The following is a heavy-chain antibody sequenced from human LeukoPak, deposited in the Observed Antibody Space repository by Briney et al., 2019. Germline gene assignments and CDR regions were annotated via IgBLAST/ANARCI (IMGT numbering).Heavy chain of an antibody. D-gene: IGHD4/OR15-4a*01. J-gene: IGHJ4*02. CDR1: GGSISSYY. Sequence: SETQSLTCTVSGGSISSYYWSWIRQTPGKGLEWIGNIFDSGDTNYNPSLQSRVTISVDTSKKQFSLKLRSVTAADAAVYYCTRRLSNGATLNYFDYWGQGTLVTVSS. CDR2: IFDSGDT. CDR3: TRRLSNGATLNYFDY. V-gene: IGHV4-59*08.